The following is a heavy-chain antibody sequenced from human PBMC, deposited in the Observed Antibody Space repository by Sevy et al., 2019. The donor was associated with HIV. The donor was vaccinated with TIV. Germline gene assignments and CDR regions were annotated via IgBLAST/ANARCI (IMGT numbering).Heavy chain of an antibody. CDR3: AKGLVYGASWYFDL. CDR2: ISYDGSNK. CDR1: GFTFSSYG. J-gene: IGHJ2*01. Sequence: GGSLRLSYAASGFTFSSYGMHWVRQAPGKGLEWVSIISYDGSNKYYANSVKGRFTISRDNSKNTLYLHMNSLTTEDTAVYYCAKGLVYGASWYFDLWGRGTLVTVSS. V-gene: IGHV3-30*18. D-gene: IGHD4-17*01.